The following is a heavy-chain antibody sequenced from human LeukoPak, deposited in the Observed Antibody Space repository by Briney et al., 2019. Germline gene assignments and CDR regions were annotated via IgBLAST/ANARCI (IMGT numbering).Heavy chain of an antibody. CDR1: GGSISSYY. CDR3: ARDRPPICSGGSCPPGNWFDP. J-gene: IGHJ5*02. D-gene: IGHD2-15*01. CDR2: TYTSGST. V-gene: IGHV4-4*07. Sequence: PSETLSLTCTVSGGSISSYYWSWIRQPAGKGLEWIGRTYTSGSTNYNPSLKSRVTMSVDTSKNQFSLKLSSVTAADTAVYYCARDRPPICSGGSCPPGNWFDPWGQGTLVTVSS.